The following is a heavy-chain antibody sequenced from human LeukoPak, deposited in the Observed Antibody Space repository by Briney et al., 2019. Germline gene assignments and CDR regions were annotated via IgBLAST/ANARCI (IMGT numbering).Heavy chain of an antibody. V-gene: IGHV1-24*01. Sequence: ASVKVSCRVSGYTLTELSMHWVRQAPRKGLEWMGGFDPEDGETIYAQKFQGRVTMTEDTSTDTAYMELSSLRSEDTAVYYCATSLLWFGEFVDYWGQGTLVTVSS. CDR2: FDPEDGET. CDR3: ATSLLWFGEFVDY. CDR1: GYTLTELS. D-gene: IGHD3-10*01. J-gene: IGHJ4*02.